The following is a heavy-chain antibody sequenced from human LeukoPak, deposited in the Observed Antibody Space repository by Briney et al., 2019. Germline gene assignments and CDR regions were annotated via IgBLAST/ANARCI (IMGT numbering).Heavy chain of an antibody. Sequence: SETLSLTCTVSGGSISSSSYYWGWIRQPPGKGLEWIGSIYYSGSTYYNPSLKSRVTISVDTSKNQFSLKLSSVTAADTAVYYCASTREYDHVWGSYRYRGPNDYWGQGTLVTVSS. CDR3: ASTREYDHVWGSYRYRGPNDY. CDR2: IYYSGST. D-gene: IGHD3-16*02. V-gene: IGHV4-39*01. CDR1: GGSISSSSYY. J-gene: IGHJ4*02.